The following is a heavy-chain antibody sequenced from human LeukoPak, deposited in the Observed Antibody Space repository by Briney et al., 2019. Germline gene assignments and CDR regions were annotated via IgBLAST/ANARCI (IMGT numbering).Heavy chain of an antibody. CDR2: IKQDGSEK. V-gene: IGHV3-7*03. J-gene: IGHJ4*02. Sequence: PGGSLRLSCAASGFTFSSYCMSWVRQAPGKGLEWVANIKQDGSEKYYVDSVKGRFTISRDNAKNSLYLQMNSLRAEDTAVYYCARDLAVAGTGSDYWGQGTLVTVSS. D-gene: IGHD6-19*01. CDR3: ARDLAVAGTGSDY. CDR1: GFTFSSYC.